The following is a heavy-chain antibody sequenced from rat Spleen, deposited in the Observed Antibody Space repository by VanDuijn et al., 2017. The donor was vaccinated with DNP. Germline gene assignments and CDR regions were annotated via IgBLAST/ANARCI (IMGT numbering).Heavy chain of an antibody. D-gene: IGHD1-9*01. Sequence: EVQLVESGGGLVQPGRSLKLSCAASGFTFSNYGMAWVRQAPTKGLAWVASISTGGGNTYYRDSVKGRFTISRDNAKNTQYLQMDSLRSEDTATYYCARQGYYGYNWYFDFWGQGVMVTVSS. CDR3: ARQGYYGYNWYFDF. CDR2: ISTGGGNT. J-gene: IGHJ2*01. V-gene: IGHV5S13*01. CDR1: GFTFSNYG.